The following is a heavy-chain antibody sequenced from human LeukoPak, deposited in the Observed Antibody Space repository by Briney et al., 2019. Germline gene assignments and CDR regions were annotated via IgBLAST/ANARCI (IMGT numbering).Heavy chain of an antibody. Sequence: PSETLSLTCTVSGDSISDHYWSWVRQPPGAGLGWIGYIYYTGSTNFNPSLKSRVTISLDTSKNQFSLKLSSVTAADTAVYYCAREGRGYTLGYYYYYGMDVWGQGTTVTVSS. D-gene: IGHD5-18*01. CDR3: AREGRGYTLGYYYYYGMDV. CDR2: IYYTGST. V-gene: IGHV4-59*11. CDR1: GDSISDHY. J-gene: IGHJ6*02.